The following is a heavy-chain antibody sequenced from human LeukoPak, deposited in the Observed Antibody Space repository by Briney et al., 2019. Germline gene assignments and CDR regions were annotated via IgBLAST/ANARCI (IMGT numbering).Heavy chain of an antibody. J-gene: IGHJ6*03. CDR2: IYYSGST. CDR1: GGSVGSGSYY. CDR3: ARDGIPYYDFWSGYYYYYYYMDV. D-gene: IGHD3-3*01. V-gene: IGHV4-61*01. Sequence: SETLSLTCTVSGGSVGSGSYYWSWIRQPPGKGLEWIGYIYYSGSTNYNPSLKSRVTISVDTSKNQFSLKLSSVTAADTAVYYCARDGIPYYDFWSGYYYYYYYMDVWGKGTTVTVSS.